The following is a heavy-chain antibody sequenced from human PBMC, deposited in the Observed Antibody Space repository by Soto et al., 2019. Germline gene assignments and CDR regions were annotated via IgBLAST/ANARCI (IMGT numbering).Heavy chain of an antibody. D-gene: IGHD1-26*01. J-gene: IGHJ6*02. CDR3: AKGAGDRLSLGMDV. CDR1: GYSISDYG. V-gene: IGHV3-30*18. Sequence: GGSLRLSCAASGYSISDYGMEWVRQAPGKGLEWVALISYDGSNTYYADSVKGRFTISRGNSKDTLFLQMTGLRREDTAVYYCAKGAGDRLSLGMDVWGQGTTVTVSS. CDR2: ISYDGSNT.